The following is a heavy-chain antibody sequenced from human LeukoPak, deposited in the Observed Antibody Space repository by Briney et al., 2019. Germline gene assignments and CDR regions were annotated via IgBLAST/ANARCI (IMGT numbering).Heavy chain of an antibody. CDR1: GFSFSRYW. CDR3: ARDIRYGDSDY. J-gene: IGHJ4*02. CDR2: IKEDGSEK. Sequence: GGSLRLSCAASGFSFSRYWMTWVRQAPGKGLDWVANIKEDGSEKNHVDSLKDRFTISRDNAKNSVFLQMNSLRAEDTAIYYCARDIRYGDSDYWGQGTLVTVSS. D-gene: IGHD4-17*01. V-gene: IGHV3-7*05.